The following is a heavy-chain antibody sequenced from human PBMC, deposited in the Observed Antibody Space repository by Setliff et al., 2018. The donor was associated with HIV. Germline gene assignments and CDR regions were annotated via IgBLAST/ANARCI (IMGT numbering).Heavy chain of an antibody. CDR1: GYTFTVYY. V-gene: IGHV1-2*02. CDR2: IIPIFGTA. J-gene: IGHJ4*02. Sequence: GASVKVSCKASGYTFTVYYMHWVRQAPGQGLEWMGWIIPIFGTANYAQKFQGRVTMTTDTSTSTAYMELRSLGSDDTAVYYCARIVALNGYPSDYWGQGTLVTVSS. CDR3: ARIVALNGYPSDY. D-gene: IGHD2-8*01.